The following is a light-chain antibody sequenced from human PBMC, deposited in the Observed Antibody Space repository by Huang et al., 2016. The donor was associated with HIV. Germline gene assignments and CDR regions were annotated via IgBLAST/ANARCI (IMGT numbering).Light chain of an antibody. CDR1: QSVNNK. CDR3: QQYNNWPPWT. J-gene: IGKJ1*01. V-gene: IGKV3-15*01. CDR2: DAS. Sequence: EVVMTQSPVTLSVSPGERATLSCRASQSVNNKLAWFQQKPGQAPRLLIHDASIRATGIPDRFSGSGSGTEFTLTISSLQFEDFAVYYCQQYNNWPPWTFGQGTKVETK.